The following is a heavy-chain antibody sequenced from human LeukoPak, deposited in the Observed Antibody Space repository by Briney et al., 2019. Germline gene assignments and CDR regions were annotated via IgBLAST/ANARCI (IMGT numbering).Heavy chain of an antibody. J-gene: IGHJ3*02. Sequence: SETLSLTCTVSGGSISSYYWNWIRQPPGKGLEWIGFIYYSGTTNYNPSLKSRVTISVDTSKNQFSLKLSSVTAADTAVYYCARVREYSGSYYDAFDIWGQGTMVTVSS. D-gene: IGHD1-26*01. V-gene: IGHV4-59*01. CDR2: IYYSGTT. CDR1: GGSISSYY. CDR3: ARVREYSGSYYDAFDI.